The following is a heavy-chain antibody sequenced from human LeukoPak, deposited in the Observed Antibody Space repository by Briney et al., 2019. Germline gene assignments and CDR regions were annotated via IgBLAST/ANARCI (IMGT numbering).Heavy chain of an antibody. J-gene: IGHJ4*02. V-gene: IGHV1-2*02. D-gene: IGHD3-16*01. CDR2: VSPANGGT. Sequence: ASVKVSCKTSGYTFTDYYIHWVRQAPGQGLEWMGCVSPANGGTKYAQTFQGRVSMTSDTSTRTAYMELTRLTSDDTALYTCATTGGGRAPDGGRETRVPVSS. CDR3: ATTGGGRAPD. CDR1: GYTFTDYY.